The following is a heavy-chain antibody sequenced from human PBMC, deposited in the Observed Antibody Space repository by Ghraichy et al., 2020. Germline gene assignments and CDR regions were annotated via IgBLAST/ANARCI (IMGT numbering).Heavy chain of an antibody. CDR1: GFTFSSYA. D-gene: IGHD1-26*01. CDR2: ISGSGGST. CDR3: AKYRWSGSYLANGGFDY. J-gene: IGHJ4*02. Sequence: GGSLRLSCAASGFTFSSYAMSWVRQAPGKGLEWVSAISGSGGSTYYADSVKGRFTISRDNSKNTLYLQMNSLRAEDTAVYYCAKYRWSGSYLANGGFDYWGQGTLVTVSS. V-gene: IGHV3-23*01.